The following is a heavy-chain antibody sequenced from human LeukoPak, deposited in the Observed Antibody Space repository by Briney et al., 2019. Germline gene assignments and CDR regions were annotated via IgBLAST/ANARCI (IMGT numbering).Heavy chain of an antibody. D-gene: IGHD1-14*01. CDR3: AKDIEGAEQNRYYYYGMDV. CDR2: ISWNSGSI. Sequence: PGRSLRLSCAASGFTFDDYAMHWVRQAPGKGLEWVSGISWNSGSIGYADSVKGRFTISRDNAKNSLYLQMNSLRAEDTALYYCAKDIEGAEQNRYYYYGMDVWGQGTTVTVSS. CDR1: GFTFDDYA. V-gene: IGHV3-9*01. J-gene: IGHJ6*02.